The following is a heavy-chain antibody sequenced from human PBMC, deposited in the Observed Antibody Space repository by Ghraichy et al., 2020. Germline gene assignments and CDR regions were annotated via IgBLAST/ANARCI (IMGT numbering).Heavy chain of an antibody. CDR2: VSWNGADK. CDR3: SKDYQGSSSGSLDF. CDR1: GFTFEEYS. J-gene: IGHJ4*02. Sequence: SLNISCTASGFTFEEYSMHWVRQAPGKGLEWVSSVSWNGADKGYAGSVKGRFTISRDNAKNSLYLQMNSLKTEDTALYYCSKDYQGSSSGSLDFWGQGALVTVSS. D-gene: IGHD3-10*01. V-gene: IGHV3-9*01.